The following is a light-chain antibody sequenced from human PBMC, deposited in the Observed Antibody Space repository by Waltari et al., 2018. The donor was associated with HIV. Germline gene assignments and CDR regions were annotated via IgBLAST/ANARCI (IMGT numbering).Light chain of an antibody. CDR1: NSDIGAYNY. Sequence: QSALTQPRSVSGSPGQSVTITCTGTNSDIGAYNYVSWYQQHPGKAPKFMIYDVNKRPSGVPDRFSGSKSGNTASLTISGLQAEDEADYFCCSYAGSYGIFGGGTKLTVL. J-gene: IGLJ2*01. V-gene: IGLV2-11*01. CDR2: DVN. CDR3: CSYAGSYGI.